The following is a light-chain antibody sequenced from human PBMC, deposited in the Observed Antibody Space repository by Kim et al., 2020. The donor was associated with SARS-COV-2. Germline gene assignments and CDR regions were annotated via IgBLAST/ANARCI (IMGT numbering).Light chain of an antibody. J-gene: IGLJ2*01. CDR1: KLGDTY. CDR2: QDN. V-gene: IGLV3-1*01. Sequence: GSPGQTVSISCSGEKLGDTYVCWYQQRPGQSPVLLIYQDNKRPSGIPERFSGSNSGDTATLTISGTQTMDEADYYCKAWGSSTVVFGGGTQLTVL. CDR3: KAWGSSTVV.